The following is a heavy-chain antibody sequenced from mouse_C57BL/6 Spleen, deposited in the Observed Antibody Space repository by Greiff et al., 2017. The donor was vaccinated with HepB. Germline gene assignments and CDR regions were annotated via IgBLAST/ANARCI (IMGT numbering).Heavy chain of an antibody. D-gene: IGHD2-4*01. CDR2: IRLKSDNYAP. CDR1: GFTFSNYW. V-gene: IGHV6-3*01. Sequence: EVKVEESGGGLVQPGGSMKLSCVASGFTFSNYWMNWVRQSPEKGLEWVAQIRLKSDNYAPHYAESVKGRFTISRDDSKSSVYLQMNNLRAEDTGIYYCTGEYDGGYWYFDVWGTGTTVTVSS. CDR3: TGEYDGGYWYFDV. J-gene: IGHJ1*03.